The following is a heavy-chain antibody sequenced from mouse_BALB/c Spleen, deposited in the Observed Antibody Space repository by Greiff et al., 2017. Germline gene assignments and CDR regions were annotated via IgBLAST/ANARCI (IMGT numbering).Heavy chain of an antibody. J-gene: IGHJ3*01. CDR2: VNPYNGGT. CDR1: GYTFTDYY. V-gene: IGHV1-19*01. Sequence: EVQLQQSGPELVKPGASVKMSCKASGYTFTDYYMDWVKQSHGESFEWIGRVNPYNGGTSYNQKFKGKATLTVDKSSSTAYMELNSLTSEDSAVYYCARPYGNYGLFAYWGQGTLVTVSA. CDR3: ARPYGNYGLFAY. D-gene: IGHD2-10*02.